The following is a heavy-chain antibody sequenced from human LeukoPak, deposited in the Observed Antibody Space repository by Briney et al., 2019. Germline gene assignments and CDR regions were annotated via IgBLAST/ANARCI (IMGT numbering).Heavy chain of an antibody. CDR1: GDSVSSISGC. V-gene: IGHV6-1*01. CDR2: TYYRSRWYT. D-gene: IGHD3-10*01. Sequence: SQTLSLTCAISGDSVSSISGCWNWIRQSPSRGLEWLGRTYYRSRWYTGYAIFVESRISIKSDTSKNQCSLQLNSVTPEDTAVYYCVRDLGPGRAFWFDPWGHGTLVTVSS. CDR3: VRDLGPGRAFWFDP. J-gene: IGHJ5*02.